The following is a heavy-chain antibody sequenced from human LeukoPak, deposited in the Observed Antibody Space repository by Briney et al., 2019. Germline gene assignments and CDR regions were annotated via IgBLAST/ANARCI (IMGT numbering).Heavy chain of an antibody. V-gene: IGHV4-61*08. Sequence: PSQTLSLTCTVSGDSISSAGYFWSWIRQPPGKGLEWIGYIYYSGSTNYNPSLKSRVTISVDTSKNQFSLKLSSVTAADTAVYYCARDREEQWPNQDAFDIWGQGTMVTVSS. CDR2: IYYSGST. CDR3: ARDREEQWPNQDAFDI. D-gene: IGHD6-19*01. J-gene: IGHJ3*02. CDR1: GDSISSAGYF.